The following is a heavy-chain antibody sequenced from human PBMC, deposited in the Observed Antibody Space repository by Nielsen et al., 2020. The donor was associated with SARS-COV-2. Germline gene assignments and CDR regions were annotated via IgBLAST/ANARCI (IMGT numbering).Heavy chain of an antibody. CDR3: ARPYSGSYYDRFDP. J-gene: IGHJ5*02. D-gene: IGHD1-26*01. Sequence: VRQMPGKGLAWVSRINSDGSSTSYADSVKGRFTISRDNAKNTLYLQMNSLRAEDTAVYYCARPYSGSYYDRFDPWGQGTLVTVSS. CDR2: INSDGSST. V-gene: IGHV3-74*01.